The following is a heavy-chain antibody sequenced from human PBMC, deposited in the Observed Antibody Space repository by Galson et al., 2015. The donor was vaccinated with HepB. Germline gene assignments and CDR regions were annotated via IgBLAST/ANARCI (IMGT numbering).Heavy chain of an antibody. D-gene: IGHD2-2*01. V-gene: IGHV1-69*13. CDR1: GGTFSSYA. CDR3: ARVRCSSTSCYQVQARWTGYYFDY. Sequence: SVKVSCKASGGTFSSYAISWVRQAPGQGLEWMGGIIPIFGIANYAQKFQGRVTITADESTSTAYMELSSLRSEDTAVYYCARVRCSSTSCYQVQARWTGYYFDYWGQGTLVTVSS. J-gene: IGHJ4*02. CDR2: IIPIFGIA.